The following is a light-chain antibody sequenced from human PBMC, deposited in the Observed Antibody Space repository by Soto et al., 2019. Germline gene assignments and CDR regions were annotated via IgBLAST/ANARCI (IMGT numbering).Light chain of an antibody. J-gene: IGKJ4*01. Sequence: EIVLTQSPGTLSLSSGERATLSCRASQSVRSNYLAWYQQKPGQAPRLLIYGASSSASGIPDRFGGSGSGSDFPFTISRLEPEDFAVYYCQQYGSSQLTFGGGTKVEIK. CDR3: QQYGSSQLT. V-gene: IGKV3-20*01. CDR2: GAS. CDR1: QSVRSNY.